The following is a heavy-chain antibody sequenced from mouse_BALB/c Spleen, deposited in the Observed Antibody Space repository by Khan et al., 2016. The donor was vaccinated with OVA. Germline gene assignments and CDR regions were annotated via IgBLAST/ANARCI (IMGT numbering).Heavy chain of an antibody. J-gene: IGHJ3*01. V-gene: IGHV1-5*01. D-gene: IGHD1-3*01. CDR3: TRGGYSSFAY. Sequence: VQLKQSGTVLARPGASVKMSCKASGYNFTDYLIHWVKQRPGQGLEWIGDIFPGNSDTTYNQKFRDKAKLNADTSASAAYMALSSLTNEDSAVYYCTRGGYSSFAYWGQGTLVTVSA. CDR1: GYNFTDYL. CDR2: IFPGNSDT.